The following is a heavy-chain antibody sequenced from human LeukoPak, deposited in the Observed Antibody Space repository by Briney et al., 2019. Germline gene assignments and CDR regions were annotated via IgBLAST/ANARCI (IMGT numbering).Heavy chain of an antibody. J-gene: IGHJ6*02. CDR1: GFTFGGYA. Sequence: GGSLRLSCTASGFTFGGYAMSWVRQAPGKGLEWVSSISAGSEDSYYADSVKGRFTISRDNSKSTLYLQMNSLRAHDTAVYYCARTIAQYSNTWLYYYYGLDVWGQGTPVTVSS. CDR2: ISAGSEDS. CDR3: ARTIAQYSNTWLYYYYGLDV. D-gene: IGHD1-7*01. V-gene: IGHV3-23*01.